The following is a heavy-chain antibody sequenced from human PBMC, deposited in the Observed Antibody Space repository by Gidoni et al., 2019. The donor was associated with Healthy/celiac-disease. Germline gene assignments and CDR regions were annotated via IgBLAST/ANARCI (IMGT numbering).Heavy chain of an antibody. CDR1: GFTFDDYA. D-gene: IGHD3-9*01. V-gene: IGHV3-9*01. Sequence: EVHLVESVVGLVQPGTSLRLSCASSGFTFDDYAMHWVRQAPGKGLEWVSSITWNSGSIGYADSVKGRFTIYRDNAKNSLYLQMDSLRAEDTALYYCAKGRSYDILNTFDHWGQGTLVTVSS. CDR3: AKGRSYDILNTFDH. J-gene: IGHJ4*02. CDR2: ITWNSGSI.